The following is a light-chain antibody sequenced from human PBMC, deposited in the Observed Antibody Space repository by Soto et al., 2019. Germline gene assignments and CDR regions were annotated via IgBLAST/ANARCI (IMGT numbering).Light chain of an antibody. CDR2: EVN. CDR1: SSDVGAYNY. Sequence: QSALTQPASVSGSPGQPITISCTGTSSDVGAYNYVSWYQLHPGEAPKLMIYEVNNRPSGVSHRFSGSKSGNTDSLTFSGLQPEDEADYYCSSYASSGAVVFGGGTKVTVL. CDR3: SSYASSGAVV. J-gene: IGLJ3*02. V-gene: IGLV2-14*01.